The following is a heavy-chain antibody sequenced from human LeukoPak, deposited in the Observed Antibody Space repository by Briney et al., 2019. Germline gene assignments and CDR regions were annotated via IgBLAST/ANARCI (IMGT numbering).Heavy chain of an antibody. J-gene: IGHJ6*02. D-gene: IGHD1-1*01. CDR1: GGTFSSYA. V-gene: IGHV1-69*01. CDR3: ARERLDKYYYYGMDV. Sequence: SVKVSCKASGGTFSSYAISWVRQAPGQGLEWMGGIIPIFGTANYAQKFQGRVTITADESTSTAYMELSSMRSEDTAVYYCARERLDKYYYYGMDVWGQGTTVTVSS. CDR2: IIPIFGTA.